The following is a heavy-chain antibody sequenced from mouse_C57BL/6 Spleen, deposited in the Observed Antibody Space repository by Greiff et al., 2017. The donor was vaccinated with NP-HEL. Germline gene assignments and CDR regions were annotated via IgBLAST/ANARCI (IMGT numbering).Heavy chain of an antibody. CDR2: IYPGDGDT. V-gene: IGHV1-82*01. CDR1: GYAFSSSW. D-gene: IGHD1-1*01. CDR3: ARSGVGYYGSSPYYYAMDY. Sequence: QVQLQQSGPELVKPGASVKISCKASGYAFSSSWMNWVKQRPGKGLEWIGRIYPGDGDTNYNGKFKGKATLTAAKSSSTAYMQLSSLTSEDSAVYFCARSGVGYYGSSPYYYAMDYWGQGTSVTVSS. J-gene: IGHJ4*01.